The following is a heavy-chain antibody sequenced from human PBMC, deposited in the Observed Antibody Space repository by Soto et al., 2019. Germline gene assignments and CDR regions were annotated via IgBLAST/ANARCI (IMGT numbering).Heavy chain of an antibody. CDR2: INPNIGGT. J-gene: IGHJ3*02. Sequence: GASVKVSCKASGYTFTGYYMHWVRQAPGQGLEWMGWINPNIGGTNYAQKFQGRDTMTRDTSISTAYMELSRRRSDDTAVYYCAREVQGGAVAGYAFDIWGQGTIVTVSS. CDR1: GYTFTGYY. CDR3: AREVQGGAVAGYAFDI. V-gene: IGHV1-2*02. D-gene: IGHD6-19*01.